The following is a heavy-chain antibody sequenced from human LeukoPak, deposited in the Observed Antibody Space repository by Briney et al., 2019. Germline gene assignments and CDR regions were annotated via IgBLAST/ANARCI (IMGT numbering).Heavy chain of an antibody. CDR3: ARDVGYFYSSSFDY. D-gene: IGHD6-13*01. CDR1: GFTFSSYA. CDR2: ISYDGSNK. V-gene: IGHV3-30-3*01. J-gene: IGHJ4*02. Sequence: GGSLRLSCAASGFTFSSYAMHRVRQAPGKGLEWVAVISYDGSNKYYADSVKGRFTISRDNSKNTLYLQMNSLRAEDTAVYYCARDVGYFYSSSFDYWGQGTLVTVSS.